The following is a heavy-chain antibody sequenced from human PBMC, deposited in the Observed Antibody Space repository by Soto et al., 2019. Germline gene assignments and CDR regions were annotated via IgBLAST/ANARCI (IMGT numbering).Heavy chain of an antibody. CDR3: ARDFYGGYVDPRSLHHPGW. CDR1: GFTFSSYA. J-gene: IGHJ4*02. CDR2: ISYDGSIK. D-gene: IGHD4-17*01. V-gene: IGHV3-30-3*01. Sequence: QVQLVESGGGVVQPGRSLRLSCAASGFTFSSYAMHWVRQAPGKGLEWVAVISYDGSIKYSADSVKGRFTISRDNSKNTLYLQMNTLRAEDTAVYYCARDFYGGYVDPRSLHHPGWWGQGTLVTVSS.